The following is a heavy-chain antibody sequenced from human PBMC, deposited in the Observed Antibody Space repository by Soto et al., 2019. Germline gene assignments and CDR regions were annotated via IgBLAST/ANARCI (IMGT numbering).Heavy chain of an antibody. V-gene: IGHV4-4*02. CDR1: GDYISSSNW. Sequence: PSETLSLIFAVSGDYISSSNWWNWVRQPPGKGLEWIGEIYHSGSTNYNPSLKSRVTISVDTSKNQFSLKLSSVTAADTAVYYCARVDLDWFDPWGQGTLVTVS. CDR2: IYHSGST. CDR3: ARVDLDWFDP. J-gene: IGHJ5*02.